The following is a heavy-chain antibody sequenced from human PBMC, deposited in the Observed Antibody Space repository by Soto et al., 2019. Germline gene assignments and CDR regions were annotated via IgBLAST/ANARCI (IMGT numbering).Heavy chain of an antibody. D-gene: IGHD6-19*01. CDR2: INPSGGST. Sequence: ASGKVSCKASGYTFTSYYMHWVRQAPGQGLEWMGIINPSGGSTRYAQKFQGRVTMTRHTSASTVYMELSSLRSEDTAVYYCARGQDEESSGWAPGNWFDPWGQGTLVTVSS. V-gene: IGHV1-46*01. CDR1: GYTFTSYY. CDR3: ARGQDEESSGWAPGNWFDP. J-gene: IGHJ5*02.